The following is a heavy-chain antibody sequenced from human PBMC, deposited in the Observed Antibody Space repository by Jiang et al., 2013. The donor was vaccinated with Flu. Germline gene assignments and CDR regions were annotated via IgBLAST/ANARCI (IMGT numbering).Heavy chain of an antibody. J-gene: IGHJ3*01. CDR3: AAHRPSCGGGTCYSGLTHAFDV. CDR2: THYSGST. V-gene: IGHV4-39*01. Sequence: GSGLVKPSETLSPTCTVSGGSVSSSTYYWDWIRQPPGKGLEWIGSTHYSGSTYYNPSLKSRVSMSVDTSKNHFSLKLNSVTAADTALYYCAAHRPSCGGGTCYSGLTHAFDVWGQG. D-gene: IGHD2-15*01. CDR1: GGSVSSSTYY.